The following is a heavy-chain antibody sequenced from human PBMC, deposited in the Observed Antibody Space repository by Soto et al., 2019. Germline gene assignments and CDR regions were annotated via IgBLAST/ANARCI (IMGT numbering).Heavy chain of an antibody. Sequence: EVQLVESGGGLVQPGGSLRLSCAASGFTFSSYSMNWVRQAPGKGLEWVLYISSSSSTIYYADSVKGRFTISRDNAKNSLYLQMNSLRDEDTAVYYCARESRFLEWLSLNWFDPWGQGTLVTVSS. D-gene: IGHD3-3*01. J-gene: IGHJ5*02. CDR3: ARESRFLEWLSLNWFDP. CDR1: GFTFSSYS. V-gene: IGHV3-48*02. CDR2: ISSSSSTI.